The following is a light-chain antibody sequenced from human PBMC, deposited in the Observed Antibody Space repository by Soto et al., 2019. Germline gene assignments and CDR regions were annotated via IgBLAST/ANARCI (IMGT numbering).Light chain of an antibody. CDR2: DVS. V-gene: IGLV2-14*01. CDR1: SSDVGGYNY. Sequence: QSVLTQPASVSGSPGQSITISCTGNSSDVGGYNYVSWYQQHPGKAPKLMIYDVSNRPSGISNRFSGSKSGNTASLTISGLQAEDEADYYCSSYTSSSTYVFGPGTKVTVL. CDR3: SSYTSSSTYV. J-gene: IGLJ1*01.